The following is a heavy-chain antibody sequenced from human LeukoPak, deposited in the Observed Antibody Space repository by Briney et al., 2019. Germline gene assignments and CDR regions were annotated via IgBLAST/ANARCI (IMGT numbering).Heavy chain of an antibody. CDR3: ARVGYSYGYYYYYMDV. CDR2: ISSSGSTI. J-gene: IGHJ6*03. Sequence: PGGSLRRYCAASGFTFSSYEMNWVRQAPGKGLEWVSYISSSGSTIYYADSVKGRFTISRDNAKNSLYLQMNSLRAEDTAVYYCARVGYSYGYYYYYMDVWGKGTTVTVSS. D-gene: IGHD5-18*01. CDR1: GFTFSSYE. V-gene: IGHV3-48*03.